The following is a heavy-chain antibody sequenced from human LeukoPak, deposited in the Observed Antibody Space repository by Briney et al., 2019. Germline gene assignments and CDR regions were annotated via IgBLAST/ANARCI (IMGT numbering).Heavy chain of an antibody. Sequence: GGSLRLSCAASGFTFSTYAMSWVRQAPGKGLEWVSGISGSAGSTYYADSVKGRFTISRDNSKNTLYLQVNSLRAEDTAVYYYAKDPWYYWGQGTLVTVSS. D-gene: IGHD2-15*01. V-gene: IGHV3-23*01. J-gene: IGHJ4*02. CDR2: ISGSAGST. CDR1: GFTFSTYA. CDR3: AKDPWYY.